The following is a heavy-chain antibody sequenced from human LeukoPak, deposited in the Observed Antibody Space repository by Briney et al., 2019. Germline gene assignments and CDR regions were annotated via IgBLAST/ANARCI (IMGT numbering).Heavy chain of an antibody. CDR2: INHSGST. V-gene: IGHV4-34*01. D-gene: IGHD5-18*01. CDR1: GGSFSGYY. Sequence: SETLSLTCAVYGGSFSGYYWSWIRQPPGKGLEWIGEINHSGSTNYNPSLKSRVTISVDTSKNQFSLKLSSVTAADTAVYYCARIPQLRSRQGYFDYWGQGTLVTVSS. CDR3: ARIPQLRSRQGYFDY. J-gene: IGHJ4*02.